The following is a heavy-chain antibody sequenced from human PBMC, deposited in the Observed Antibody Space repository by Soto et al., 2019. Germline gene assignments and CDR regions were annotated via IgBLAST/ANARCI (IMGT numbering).Heavy chain of an antibody. D-gene: IGHD2-15*01. V-gene: IGHV4-39*01. CDR3: ARQTGYCSGGSCYPRGPEFNY. Sequence: QLQLQESGPGLVKSSETLSLTCTVSGGSISSSSYYWGWIRQPPGKGLEWIGSISYSGSTYYNPSLKSRVTISVDTYKNQFSLKLSAVTAADTAVYYCARQTGYCSGGSCYPRGPEFNYWGQGTLVTVSS. CDR2: ISYSGST. J-gene: IGHJ4*02. CDR1: GGSISSSSYY.